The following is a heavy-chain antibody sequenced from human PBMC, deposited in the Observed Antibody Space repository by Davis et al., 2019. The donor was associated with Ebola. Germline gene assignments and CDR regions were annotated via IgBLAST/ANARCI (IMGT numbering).Heavy chain of an antibody. CDR1: GGTFSSYG. J-gene: IGHJ4*02. Sequence: SVKVSCKASGGTFSSYGISWVRQAPGQGLDWMGGIIPVSGVPKYAQDFQGRVTITADESTSTAYMELSSLRSEDTAVYYCASENYSYDSSGYFVYWGQGTLVTVSS. V-gene: IGHV1-69*13. D-gene: IGHD3-22*01. CDR3: ASENYSYDSSGYFVY. CDR2: IIPVSGVP.